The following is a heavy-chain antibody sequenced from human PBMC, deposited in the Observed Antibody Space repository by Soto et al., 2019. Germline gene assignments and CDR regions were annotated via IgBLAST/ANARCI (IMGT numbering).Heavy chain of an antibody. V-gene: IGHV5-51*01. J-gene: IGHJ4*02. CDR3: ARYLAIVVVPAAIGYFDY. Sequence: GESLKISCKGSGYSFTSYWIGWVRQMPGKGLEWMGIIYPRDSDTRYSPSFQGQVTISADKYISTAYLQWSSLKASDTAMYYCARYLAIVVVPAAIGYFDYWGQGTLVTVSS. CDR1: GYSFTSYW. D-gene: IGHD2-2*03. CDR2: IYPRDSDT.